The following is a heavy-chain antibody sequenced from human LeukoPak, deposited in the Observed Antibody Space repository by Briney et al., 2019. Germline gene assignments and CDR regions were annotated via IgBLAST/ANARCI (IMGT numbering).Heavy chain of an antibody. CDR1: GGSISSYY. D-gene: IGHD6-13*01. Sequence: KTSETLSLTCTVSGGSISSYYWSRIRQPAGKGLEWIGRIYTSGSTNYNPSLKSRVTMSVDTSKNQFSLKLSSVTAADTAVYYCAREVRAAAGTTYYYYYGMDVWGQGTTVTVSS. CDR3: AREVRAAAGTTYYYYYGMDV. CDR2: IYTSGST. J-gene: IGHJ6*02. V-gene: IGHV4-4*07.